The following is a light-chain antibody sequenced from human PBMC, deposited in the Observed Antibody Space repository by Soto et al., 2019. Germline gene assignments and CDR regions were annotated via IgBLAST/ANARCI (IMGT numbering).Light chain of an antibody. Sequence: DIQVTQSPSSLSASVGARVPITCRASQSISNHLNWYQQKPGKAPKLLIFAASSLQSGVPSRFSGSRSGPDFTLTISSLQPEDFATYYCQQSYSSPPTFGQGTKVDIK. CDR3: QQSYSSPPT. J-gene: IGKJ1*01. CDR2: AAS. V-gene: IGKV1-39*01. CDR1: QSISNH.